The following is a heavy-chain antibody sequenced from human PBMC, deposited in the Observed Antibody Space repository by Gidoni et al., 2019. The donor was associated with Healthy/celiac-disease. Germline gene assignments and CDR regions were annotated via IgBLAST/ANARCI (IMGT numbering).Heavy chain of an antibody. V-gene: IGHV3-7*01. CDR2: IKQDGSEK. Sequence: EVQLVESGGGLVQPGGSLRLSCAASGFTFSSYWMSWVRQAPGKGLEWVANIKQDGSEKYYVDSVKGRFTISRDNAKNSLYLQMNSLRAEDTAVYYCARDPNYYDSSGYYHGAFDIWGQGTMVTVSS. CDR3: ARDPNYYDSSGYYHGAFDI. D-gene: IGHD3-22*01. J-gene: IGHJ3*02. CDR1: GFTFSSYW.